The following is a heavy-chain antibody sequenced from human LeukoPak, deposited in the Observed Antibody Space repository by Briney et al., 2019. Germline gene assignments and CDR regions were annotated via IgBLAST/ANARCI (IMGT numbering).Heavy chain of an antibody. CDR3: ARVGATHFDY. J-gene: IGHJ4*02. CDR1: GGSISSSSYY. Sequence: PSETLSLTCTVSGGSISSSSYYWGWIRQPPGKGLEWIGSIYYSGSTYYNPSLKIRVTISVDTSKNQFSLKLSSVTAADTAVYYCARVGATHFDYWGQGTLVTVSS. D-gene: IGHD1-26*01. V-gene: IGHV4-39*01. CDR2: IYYSGST.